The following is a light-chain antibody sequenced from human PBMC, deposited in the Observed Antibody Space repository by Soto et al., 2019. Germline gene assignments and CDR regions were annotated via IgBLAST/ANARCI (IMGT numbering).Light chain of an antibody. V-gene: IGKV1-39*01. CDR2: AAS. CDR3: QQSYSTTPT. Sequence: DIQMTQSPSSLSASVGDRVTITCRASQSIGNYLNWYQQKQGRAPKLXIYAASSLQSGVPSMFSGSGSGTDLTLTINSLQPEDFATYYCQQSYSTTPTFGQGTKV. J-gene: IGKJ1*01. CDR1: QSIGNY.